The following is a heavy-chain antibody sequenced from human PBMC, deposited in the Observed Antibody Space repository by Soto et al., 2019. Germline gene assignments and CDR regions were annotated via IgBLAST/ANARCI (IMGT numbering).Heavy chain of an antibody. J-gene: IGHJ6*02. CDR2: ISYDGSNK. V-gene: IGHV3-30-3*01. D-gene: IGHD4-17*01. CDR3: AREVFGYGDYAPNTFWYYYGMDV. Sequence: AGGSLRLSCAASGFNFSSYAMHWVRQAPGKGLEWVAVISYDGSNKYYADSVKGRFTISRDNSKNTLYLQMNSLRAEDTAVYYCAREVFGYGDYAPNTFWYYYGMDVWGQGTTVTGSS. CDR1: GFNFSSYA.